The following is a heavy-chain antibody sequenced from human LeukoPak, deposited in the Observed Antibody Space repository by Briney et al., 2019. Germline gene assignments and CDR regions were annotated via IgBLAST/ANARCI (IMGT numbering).Heavy chain of an antibody. D-gene: IGHD3-10*01. CDR1: GYTFTGYY. CDR3: ARGDYYGSGDFDY. Sequence: ASVKVSCKASGYTFTGYYMHWVRQAPGQGLEWMGWINPNSGGTNYAQKFQGRVTMTRDTSISTAYMELSRLRSDDTAVYYCARGDYYGSGDFDYWGQGTLVTVSS. V-gene: IGHV1-2*02. CDR2: INPNSGGT. J-gene: IGHJ4*02.